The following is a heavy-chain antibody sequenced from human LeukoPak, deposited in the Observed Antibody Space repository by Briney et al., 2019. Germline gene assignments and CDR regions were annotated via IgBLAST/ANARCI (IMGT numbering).Heavy chain of an antibody. CDR2: ISSNGSLV. D-gene: IGHD4/OR15-4a*01. CDR1: GFDFNIYE. V-gene: IGHV3-48*03. CDR3: ARDSLHNYGGTGYGYYFDY. J-gene: IGHJ4*02. Sequence: GGSLRLSCAASGFDFNIYEMIWVRQAPGKEPEWISYISSNGSLVYYADSVKGRFTVSRDNAQKSLFLQMNGLRVEDTAMYYCARDSLHNYGGTGYGYYFDYWRQGTPVTVSS.